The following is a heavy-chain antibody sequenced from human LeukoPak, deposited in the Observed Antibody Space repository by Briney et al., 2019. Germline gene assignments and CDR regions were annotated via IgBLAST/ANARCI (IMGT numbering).Heavy chain of an antibody. J-gene: IGHJ3*02. Sequence: PSETLSLTCAVYGGSFSGYYWSWIRQPPGKGLEWIGEINHSGTTNYNPSLKSRVTISVDKSKNQFSLKVSSVTAADTAVYYCARIPLVWSSPKGAFDIWGQGTMVTVSS. CDR2: INHSGTT. CDR1: GGSFSGYY. D-gene: IGHD3-10*01. V-gene: IGHV4-34*01. CDR3: ARIPLVWSSPKGAFDI.